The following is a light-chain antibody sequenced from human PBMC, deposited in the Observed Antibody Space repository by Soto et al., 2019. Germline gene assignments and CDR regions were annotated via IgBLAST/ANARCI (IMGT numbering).Light chain of an antibody. CDR3: SSFAGPVWV. Sequence: QSALTQPPSASGSPGQSVTISCTGTSSDIGGYDHVSWYQQHPGKAPKVMIYEVTKRPSGVPDRFSGSKAGNTASLTVFGLQAEDEADYYCSSFAGPVWVFGGGTKLTVL. CDR2: EVT. CDR1: SSDIGGYDH. J-gene: IGLJ3*02. V-gene: IGLV2-8*01.